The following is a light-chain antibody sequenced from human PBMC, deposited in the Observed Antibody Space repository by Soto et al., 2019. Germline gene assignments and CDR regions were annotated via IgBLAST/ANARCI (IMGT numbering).Light chain of an antibody. Sequence: EIVLTQSPATLSLSPGEGATLSCRASQSVKTFLVWYQQRRGQAPRLLIYGATSRATGIPDRFSGSGSGTDFTLTISRLEPEDFAVYYCHQYGSSPATFGQGTKVDIK. V-gene: IGKV3-20*01. J-gene: IGKJ1*01. CDR3: HQYGSSPAT. CDR2: GAT. CDR1: QSVKTF.